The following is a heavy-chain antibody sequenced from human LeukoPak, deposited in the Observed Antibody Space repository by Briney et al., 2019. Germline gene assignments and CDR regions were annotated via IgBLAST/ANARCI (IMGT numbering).Heavy chain of an antibody. Sequence: ASVKVSCKASGYTFTGYYMHWVRQDPGQGLEWMGWINPNSGGTNYAQKFQGRVTMTRDTSISTAYMELSRLRSDDTAVYYCAREIGLSGSGSPDLSNYYYYMDVWGKGTTVTVSS. J-gene: IGHJ6*03. CDR1: GYTFTGYY. D-gene: IGHD3-10*01. CDR2: INPNSGGT. CDR3: AREIGLSGSGSPDLSNYYYYMDV. V-gene: IGHV1-2*02.